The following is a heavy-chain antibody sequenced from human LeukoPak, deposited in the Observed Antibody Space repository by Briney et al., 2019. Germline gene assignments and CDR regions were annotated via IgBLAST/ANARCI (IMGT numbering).Heavy chain of an antibody. D-gene: IGHD4-17*01. CDR3: ASDGDYDRLYFDY. J-gene: IGHJ4*02. CDR1: GYTFTGYY. CDR2: INPNSGGT. V-gene: IGHV1-2*02. Sequence: ASVTVSCKASGYTFTGYYMHWVRQAPGQGLEWMGWINPNSGGTNYAQKFQGRVTMTRDTSISTAYMELSRLRSDGTAVYYCASDGDYDRLYFDYWGQGTLVTVSS.